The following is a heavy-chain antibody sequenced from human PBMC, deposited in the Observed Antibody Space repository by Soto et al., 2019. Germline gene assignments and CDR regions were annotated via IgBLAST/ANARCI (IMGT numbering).Heavy chain of an antibody. D-gene: IGHD2-2*01. CDR1: GYSFTSYW. J-gene: IGHJ5*02. CDR2: IYPGDSDT. CDR3: ARRGYCSSTSCSYASPFDP. Sequence: PGESLKISCKGSGYSFTSYWIGWVRQMPGKGLEWMGIIYPGDSDTRYSPSFQGQVTISADKSISTAYLQWSSLKASDTAMYYCARRGYCSSTSCSYASPFDPWGQGTLVNVS. V-gene: IGHV5-51*01.